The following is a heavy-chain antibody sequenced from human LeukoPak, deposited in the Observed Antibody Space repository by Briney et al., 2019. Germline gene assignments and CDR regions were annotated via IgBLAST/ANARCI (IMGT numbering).Heavy chain of an antibody. J-gene: IGHJ4*02. CDR2: ISGSGGGT. D-gene: IGHD2-15*01. CDR1: GFTFRNYA. V-gene: IGHV3-23*01. CDR3: AKETLEVGTSGIDY. Sequence: GGSLRLSCAASGFTFRNYAMSWVRQAPGKGLEWVSGISGSGGGTYQADSVKGRFTISRDKSKNTLYLQMNTLRAEDTAVYYCAKETLEVGTSGIDYWGQGTLVTVSS.